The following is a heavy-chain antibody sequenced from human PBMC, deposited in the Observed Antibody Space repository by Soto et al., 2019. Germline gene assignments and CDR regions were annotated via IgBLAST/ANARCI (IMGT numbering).Heavy chain of an antibody. CDR3: ARVGGGDIVVVPAAMIYYYYYYMDV. D-gene: IGHD2-2*01. J-gene: IGHJ6*03. CDR1: GFTFSSYW. Sequence: GGSLRLSCAASGFTFSSYWMSWVRQAPGKGLEWVANIKQDGSEKYYVDSVKGRFTISRDNAKNSLYLQMNSLRAEDTAVYYCARVGGGDIVVVPAAMIYYYYYYMDVWGKGTTVTVSS. V-gene: IGHV3-7*01. CDR2: IKQDGSEK.